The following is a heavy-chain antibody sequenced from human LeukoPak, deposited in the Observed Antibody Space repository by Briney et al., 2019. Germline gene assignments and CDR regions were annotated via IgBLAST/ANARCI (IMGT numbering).Heavy chain of an antibody. Sequence: PGGSLRLSCAASGFTFSSYGMHWVRQAPGKGLEWVAFIRDDGSNKYYADSVKGRFTISRDNSKNTLYLQMNSLRAEDTAVYYCAKVLLDYWGQGTLVTVSS. J-gene: IGHJ4*02. CDR3: AKVLLDY. V-gene: IGHV3-30*02. CDR2: IRDDGSNK. CDR1: GFTFSSYG.